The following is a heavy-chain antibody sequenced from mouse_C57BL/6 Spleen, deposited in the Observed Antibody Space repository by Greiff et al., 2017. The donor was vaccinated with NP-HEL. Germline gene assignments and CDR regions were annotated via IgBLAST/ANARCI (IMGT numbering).Heavy chain of an antibody. CDR2: ISSGSSTI. CDR3: ARQDYYYAMDY. Sequence: EVKLVESGGGLVKPGGSLKLSCAASGFTFSDYGMHWVRQAPEKGLEWVAYISSGSSTIYYADTVKGRFTISRDNAKNTLFLQMTSLRSEDTARYYCARQDYYYAMDYWGQGTSVTVSS. CDR1: GFTFSDYG. V-gene: IGHV5-17*01. J-gene: IGHJ4*01.